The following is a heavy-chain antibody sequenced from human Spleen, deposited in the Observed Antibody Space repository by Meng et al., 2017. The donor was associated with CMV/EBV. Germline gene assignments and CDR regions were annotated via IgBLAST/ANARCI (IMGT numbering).Heavy chain of an antibody. V-gene: IGHV3-74*01. CDR3: ARDQFLGSSPNYYYYGMDV. CDR2: INSDGSST. Sequence: GESLKISCAASGFTFSSYWMHWVRQAPGKGLVWVSRINSDGSSTSYADSVKGRFTISRDNSKNTLYLQMNSLRAEDTAVYYCARDQFLGSSPNYYYYGMDVWGQGTTVTVSS. CDR1: GFTFSSYW. J-gene: IGHJ6*02. D-gene: IGHD6-6*01.